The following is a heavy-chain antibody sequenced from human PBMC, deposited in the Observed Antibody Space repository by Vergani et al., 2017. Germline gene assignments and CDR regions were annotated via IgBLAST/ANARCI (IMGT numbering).Heavy chain of an antibody. CDR1: GFSLTTDGMC. CDR2: IDWDDDK. Sequence: QVTLRESGPALVKPTQTLTLTCTFSGFSLTTDGMCVSWIRQPPGKALEWLARIDWDDDKYYSTSLKTRLTISKDTSKNQVVLTMTNMEPVDTATYYCARGYCSALNRPKFDPWGQGMLVTVSS. D-gene: IGHD2-15*01. V-gene: IGHV2-70*15. J-gene: IGHJ5*02. CDR3: ARGYCSALNRPKFDP.